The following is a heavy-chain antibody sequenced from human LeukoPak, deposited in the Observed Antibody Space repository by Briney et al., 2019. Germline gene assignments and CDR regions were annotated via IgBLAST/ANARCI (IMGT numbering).Heavy chain of an antibody. J-gene: IGHJ3*02. D-gene: IGHD3-10*01. CDR3: AREALWFGHAFDM. V-gene: IGHV1-3*04. CDR1: GYTFTTYA. CDR2: INTGNGNT. Sequence: ASVTVSCKASGYTFTTYAMHWVRQAPGQRLEWMGWINTGNGNTKYSQKFQGRVTITRDTSASTAYMELSSLRSEDTAVYYCAREALWFGHAFDMWGQGTMVTVSS.